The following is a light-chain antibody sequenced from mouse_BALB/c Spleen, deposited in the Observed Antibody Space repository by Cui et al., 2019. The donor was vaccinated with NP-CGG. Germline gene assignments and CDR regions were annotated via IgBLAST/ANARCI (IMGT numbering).Light chain of an antibody. Sequence: QAVVTQESALTTSPGETVTLTCRSSTGPVTTSNYANWVQEKPDHLFNGLIGGTNNRAPGVPARFSGSLIGDKAAITITGAQTEDEAIYFCALWYSNHWVFGGGTKLTVL. V-gene: IGLV1*01. CDR2: GTN. CDR3: ALWYSNHWV. J-gene: IGLJ1*01. CDR1: TGPVTTSNY.